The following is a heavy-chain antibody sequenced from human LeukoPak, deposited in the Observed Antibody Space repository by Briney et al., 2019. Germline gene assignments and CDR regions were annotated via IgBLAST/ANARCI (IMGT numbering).Heavy chain of an antibody. D-gene: IGHD2-8*02. Sequence: PGGSLRLSCPASGFTFSFYWMSWVRPAPGKGREWVANIKQDGREKYYVDSLKGRFTISRDNAKKALYLQMNSLRVEDTAVYYCARGRLVDQSSYLFVYWGQGTLVTVSS. V-gene: IGHV3-7*01. CDR1: GFTFSFYW. J-gene: IGHJ4*02. CDR3: ARGRLVDQSSYLFVY. CDR2: IKQDGREK.